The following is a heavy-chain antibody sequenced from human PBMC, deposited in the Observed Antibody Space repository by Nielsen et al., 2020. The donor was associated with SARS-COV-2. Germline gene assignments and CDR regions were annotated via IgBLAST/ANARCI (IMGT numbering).Heavy chain of an antibody. CDR1: GFTFSSYS. Sequence: GESLKISCAASGFTFSSYSMHWVRQAPGKGLEWVAVISYDGSNKYYADSVKGRFTISRDNSKNTLYLQMNSLRAEDTAVYYCAKDRYSYGYPLDYWGQGTLVTVSS. CDR2: ISYDGSNK. D-gene: IGHD5-18*01. V-gene: IGHV3-30*18. CDR3: AKDRYSYGYPLDY. J-gene: IGHJ4*02.